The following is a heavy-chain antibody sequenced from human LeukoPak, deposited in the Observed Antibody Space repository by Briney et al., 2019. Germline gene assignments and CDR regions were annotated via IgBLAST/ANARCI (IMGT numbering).Heavy chain of an antibody. D-gene: IGHD3-3*01. CDR1: GITFSRNP. V-gene: IGHV3-23*01. J-gene: IGHJ4*02. CDR3: AKVPSFTIFGVVTPFDY. Sequence: GGSLRLSCAASGITFSRNPMSWVRQAPGKGLEWVSAISGSGGSTYYADSVKGRFTISRDNSKNTLYLQMNSLRAEDTAVYYCAKVPSFTIFGVVTPFDYWGQGTLVTVSS. CDR2: ISGSGGST.